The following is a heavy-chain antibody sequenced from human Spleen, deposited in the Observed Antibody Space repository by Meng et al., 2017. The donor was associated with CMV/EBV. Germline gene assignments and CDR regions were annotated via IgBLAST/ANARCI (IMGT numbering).Heavy chain of an antibody. CDR1: GFTFSSYA. J-gene: IGHJ4*02. CDR2: ISGSGGST. D-gene: IGHD3-3*01. V-gene: IGHV3-23*01. Sequence: GESLKISCAASGFTFSSYAMSWVRQAPGKGLEWVSGISGSGGSTYYADSVKGRFTISRDNSKNTLYLEMDGLRAEDTAVYYCAKGGDFWSYYFDYWGQGTLVTVSS. CDR3: AKGGDFWSYYFDY.